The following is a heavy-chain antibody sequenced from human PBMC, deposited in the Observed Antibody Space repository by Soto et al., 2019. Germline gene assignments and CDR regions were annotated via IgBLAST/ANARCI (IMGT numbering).Heavy chain of an antibody. V-gene: IGHV2-5*01. D-gene: IGHD2-8*01. CDR1: AFSLSTHGVG. Sequence: SGPTLVNPTQTLTLTCTFSAFSLSTHGVGVGWIRQPPGKPLEWLAVIYWNEDKRYSRSLKSRLSITKDTSKNQVVLTMTTMDPVDTATYYCVHTVMVHTITGGHYFDYWGPGLLVTVSS. CDR3: VHTVMVHTITGGHYFDY. CDR2: IYWNEDK. J-gene: IGHJ4*02.